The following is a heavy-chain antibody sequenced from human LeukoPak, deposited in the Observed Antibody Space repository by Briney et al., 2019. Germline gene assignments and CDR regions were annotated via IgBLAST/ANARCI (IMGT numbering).Heavy chain of an antibody. D-gene: IGHD3-10*01. J-gene: IGHJ5*02. CDR3: ARDWPNYYGSGRGWFDP. V-gene: IGHV1-46*01. CDR2: INPSGGST. CDR1: GYTFTSYY. Sequence: GASVKASCKASGYTFTSYYMHWVRQAPGQGLEWMGLINPSGGSTSYAQKFQGRVTMTRDTSTSTVYMELSSLRSEDTAVYYCARDWPNYYGSGRGWFDPWGQGTLVTVSS.